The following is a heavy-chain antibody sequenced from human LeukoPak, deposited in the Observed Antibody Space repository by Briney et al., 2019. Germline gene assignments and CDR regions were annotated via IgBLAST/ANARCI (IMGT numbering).Heavy chain of an antibody. CDR2: ITSSGSSM. V-gene: IGHV3-21*03. Sequence: GGSLRLSCAGSGFTFSGYSLNWVRQAPGKGLEWVPSITSSGSSMYYADSVKGRFTISRDNAESSVYLQMNSLRVDDTGLYYCTRDIDDVLTGDDAFDVWGQGTVVTVSS. J-gene: IGHJ3*01. CDR1: GFTFSGYS. D-gene: IGHD3-9*01. CDR3: TRDIDDVLTGDDAFDV.